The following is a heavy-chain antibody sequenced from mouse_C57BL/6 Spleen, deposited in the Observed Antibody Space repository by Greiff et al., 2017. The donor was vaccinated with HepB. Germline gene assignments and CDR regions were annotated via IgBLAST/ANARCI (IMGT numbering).Heavy chain of an antibody. J-gene: IGHJ2*01. Sequence: VQLQQSGAELVRPGTSVKLSCKASGYTFTSYWMHWVKQRPGQGLEWIGVIDPSDSYTNYNQKFKGKATLTVDTSSSTAYMQLSSLTSEDSAVYYCARTDSNYDGSSYLDYWGQGTTLTVSS. CDR3: ARTDSNYDGSSYLDY. CDR2: IDPSDSYT. V-gene: IGHV1-59*01. D-gene: IGHD1-1*01. CDR1: GYTFTSYW.